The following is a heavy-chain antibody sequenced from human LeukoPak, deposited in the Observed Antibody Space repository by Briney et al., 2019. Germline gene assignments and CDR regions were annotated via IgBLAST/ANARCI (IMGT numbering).Heavy chain of an antibody. Sequence: GGSLRLSCAASGFTFSSYAMSWVRQAPGKGLEWVSAISGSGGSTYYADSVKGRFTISRDNSKNTLYLQMNSLRAEGTAVYYCAKGGSGWYFLYFDYWGQGTLVTVSS. CDR2: ISGSGGST. D-gene: IGHD6-19*01. V-gene: IGHV3-23*01. J-gene: IGHJ4*02. CDR1: GFTFSSYA. CDR3: AKGGSGWYFLYFDY.